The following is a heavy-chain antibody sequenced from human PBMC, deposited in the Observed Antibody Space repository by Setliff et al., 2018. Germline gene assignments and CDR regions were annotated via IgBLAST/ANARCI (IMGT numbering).Heavy chain of an antibody. CDR2: IRSKTSGFAT. CDR3: SRAVDGRTWFDP. J-gene: IGHJ5*02. V-gene: IGHV3-73*01. CDR1: GFTFSGSA. D-gene: IGHD6-19*01. Sequence: GGSLRLSCAASGFTFSGSAMHWVRQASGKGLEWVGRIRSKTSGFATAYSASVKGRFTISRDDSMNTAYLQMDSLRTEDTAVYYCSRAVDGRTWFDPWGQRALVTVSS.